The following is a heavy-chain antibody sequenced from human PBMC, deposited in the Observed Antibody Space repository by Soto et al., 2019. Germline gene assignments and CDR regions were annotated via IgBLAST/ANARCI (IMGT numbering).Heavy chain of an antibody. CDR2: IYYSGST. J-gene: IGHJ4*02. V-gene: IGHV4-59*01. Sequence: SETLSLTCTVSGGSISGYYWSWIRQPSGKGLEWIGYIYYSGSTNYNPSLKSRVTISVDTSKNQFSLKLSSVTAADTAVYYCARDSKDGDFDYWGQGTLVTVSS. CDR3: ARDSKDGDFDY. CDR1: GGSISGYY.